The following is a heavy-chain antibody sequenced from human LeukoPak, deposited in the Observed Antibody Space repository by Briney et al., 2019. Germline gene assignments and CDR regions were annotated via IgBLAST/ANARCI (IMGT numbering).Heavy chain of an antibody. Sequence: GGSLRLSCAASGFTFSSYSMNWVRQAPGKGLEWVSSISSSSSYIYYADSVKGRFTISRDNAKNSLYLQMNSLRAEDTAVYYCAREHPYYYDSSGYYSPYFDCWGQGTLVTVSS. CDR3: AREHPYYYDSSGYYSPYFDC. CDR1: GFTFSSYS. J-gene: IGHJ4*02. CDR2: ISSSSSYI. D-gene: IGHD3-22*01. V-gene: IGHV3-21*01.